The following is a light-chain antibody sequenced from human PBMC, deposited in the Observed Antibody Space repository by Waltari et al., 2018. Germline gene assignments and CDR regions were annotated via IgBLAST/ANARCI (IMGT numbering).Light chain of an antibody. CDR2: NTN. Sequence: QTVVTQEPSFSVSPGGTVTLTCGLTSGPVPTTYYPRWYTQPPGQAPRTLIYNTNTRSSGVPDRFSGSILGNKAALTITGAQADDESDYYCVLYMGNGIWVFGGGTKLTVL. V-gene: IGLV8-61*01. J-gene: IGLJ3*02. CDR3: VLYMGNGIWV. CDR1: SGPVPTTYY.